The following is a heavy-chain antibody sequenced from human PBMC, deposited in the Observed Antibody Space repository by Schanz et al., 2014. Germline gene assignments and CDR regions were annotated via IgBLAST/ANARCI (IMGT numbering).Heavy chain of an antibody. V-gene: IGHV3-23*01. J-gene: IGHJ2*01. Sequence: EMQLLESGGGLIQPGGSLRLSCAASGFTFSTHAMSWVRQAPGKGLEWVSSISGDHRNTFYADPVKGRCTISRDNSKNTLYLQMNSLRAEDTAIYYCAKDAPDPFDLWGRGTLITVAS. CDR2: ISGDHRNT. CDR3: AKDAPDPFDL. CDR1: GFTFSTHA.